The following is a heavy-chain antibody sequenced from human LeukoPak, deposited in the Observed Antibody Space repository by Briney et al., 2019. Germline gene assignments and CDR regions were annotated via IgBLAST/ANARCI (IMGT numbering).Heavy chain of an antibody. J-gene: IGHJ4*02. D-gene: IGHD1-26*01. CDR3: ARDFGGSRGY. CDR1: GGSISSSSYY. V-gene: IGHV4-39*07. CDR2: IYHSGST. Sequence: SETLSLTCTVSGGSISSSSYYWGWIRQPPGTGLEWIGSIYHSGSTYYNPSLKSRVTISVDTSKNQFSLKLSSVTAADTAVYYCARDFGGSRGYWGQGTLVTVSS.